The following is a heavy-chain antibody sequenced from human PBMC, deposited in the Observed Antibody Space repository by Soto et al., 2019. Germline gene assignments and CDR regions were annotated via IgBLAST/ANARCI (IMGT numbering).Heavy chain of an antibody. CDR2: ISYDGSNK. Sequence: GGSLRLSCAASGFTFSSYAMHWVRQAPGKGLEWVAVISYDGSNKYYADSVKGRFTISRDNSKNTLYLQMNSLRAEDTAVYYCARERIVLMVYAFDYWGQGTLVTSPQ. V-gene: IGHV3-30-3*01. CDR1: GFTFSSYA. D-gene: IGHD2-8*01. CDR3: ARERIVLMVYAFDY. J-gene: IGHJ4*02.